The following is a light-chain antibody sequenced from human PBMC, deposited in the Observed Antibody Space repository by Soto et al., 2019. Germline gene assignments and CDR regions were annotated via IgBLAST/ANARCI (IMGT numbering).Light chain of an antibody. CDR3: QQRSNCPLT. V-gene: IGKV3-11*01. J-gene: IGKJ4*01. CDR1: QRVSSY. Sequence: EIVWTQSPATLSLSPGERATLSCRASQRVSSYLAWYQQKPGQAPRLLLYDASNRATGIPARFSGSGSGTDFTLTISSLEPEDFAVYYCQQRSNCPLTFGGGTKLEIK. CDR2: DAS.